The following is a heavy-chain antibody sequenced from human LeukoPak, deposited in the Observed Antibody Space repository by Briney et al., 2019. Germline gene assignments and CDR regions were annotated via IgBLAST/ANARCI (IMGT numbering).Heavy chain of an antibody. CDR2: ISVSGGST. V-gene: IGHV3-23*01. CDR1: GFTFRSYA. J-gene: IGHJ4*02. CDR3: AKLRGGSDDYGDQRGY. D-gene: IGHD4-17*01. Sequence: GGSLRLSCAASGFTFRSYAMSWVRQAPGKGLEWVSGISVSGGSTFYADSVKGRFAISRDNSKNTLYLQMDSLRAEDTAVYFCAKLRGGSDDYGDQRGYWGQGTLVTVSS.